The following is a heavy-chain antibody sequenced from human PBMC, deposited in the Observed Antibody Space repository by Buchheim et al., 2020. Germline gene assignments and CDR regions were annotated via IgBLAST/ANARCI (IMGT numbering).Heavy chain of an antibody. CDR3: ARGGAYYDFWSGFGRSGMDV. Sequence: QVQLQQWGAGLLKPSETLSLTCAVYGGSFSGYYWSWIRQPPGKGLEWIGYIYYSGSTYYNPSLKSRVTISVDTSKNQFSLTLSSVTAADTAVYYCARGGAYYDFWSGFGRSGMDVWGQGTT. J-gene: IGHJ6*02. V-gene: IGHV4-34*01. CDR2: IYYSGST. CDR1: GGSFSGYY. D-gene: IGHD3-3*01.